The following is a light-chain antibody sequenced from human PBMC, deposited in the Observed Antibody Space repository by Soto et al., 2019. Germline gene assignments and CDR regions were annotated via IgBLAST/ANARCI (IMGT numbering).Light chain of an antibody. V-gene: IGKV3-20*01. J-gene: IGKJ4*01. Sequence: EIVLTQSPGTLSLSPGDRATLSCMASQTVSFSDLAWYQQKPGQAPRLRIYGASSRATGIPGRFSGSESGKDFTLTISRLEPEDFAVYYCQQYGSSPLTLGGGTKVEIK. CDR2: GAS. CDR3: QQYGSSPLT. CDR1: QTVSFSD.